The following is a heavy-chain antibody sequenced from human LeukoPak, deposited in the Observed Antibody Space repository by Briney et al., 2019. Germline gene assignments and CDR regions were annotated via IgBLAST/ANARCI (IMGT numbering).Heavy chain of an antibody. CDR2: ISANNGET. Sequence: GAPVMVSCKASGYTFTNYGISWVRQAPGQGLEWRAWISANNGETRYAQNLQGRVTMTTDTSTTTAYMELRSLRSDDTAVYYCARVPPSAHQMLSSDYWGQGTQVTVSS. V-gene: IGHV1-18*04. J-gene: IGHJ4*02. CDR1: GYTFTNYG. D-gene: IGHD2-2*01. CDR3: ARVPPSAHQMLSSDY.